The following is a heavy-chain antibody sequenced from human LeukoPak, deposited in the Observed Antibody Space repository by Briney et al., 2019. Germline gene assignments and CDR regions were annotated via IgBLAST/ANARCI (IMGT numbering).Heavy chain of an antibody. Sequence: SETLSLTCTVSGGSISSYYWSWIRQPPGKGLKWIGYIYYSGSTNYNPSLKSRVTISVDTSKNQFSLKLSSVTAADTAVYYCARVKAAGWFDPWGQGTLVTVSS. CDR1: GGSISSYY. CDR3: ARVKAAGWFDP. V-gene: IGHV4-59*01. J-gene: IGHJ5*02. CDR2: IYYSGST.